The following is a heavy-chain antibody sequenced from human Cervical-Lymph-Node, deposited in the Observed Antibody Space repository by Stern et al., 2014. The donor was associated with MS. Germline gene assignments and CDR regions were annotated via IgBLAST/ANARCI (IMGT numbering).Heavy chain of an antibody. J-gene: IGHJ5*02. CDR3: VRDAVEMTP. Sequence: EEQLLESGGGLVQPGGSLRLACTASGFTFSNYWIHWVRQAPGKGLVWVSRTNHNGTYTHYADSVKGRFTVSRDNAKNTLYLQMTSLRVEDTAVYYCVRDAVEMTPWGQGTLVTVSS. CDR2: TNHNGTYT. CDR1: GFTFSNYW. D-gene: IGHD5-24*01. V-gene: IGHV3-74*01.